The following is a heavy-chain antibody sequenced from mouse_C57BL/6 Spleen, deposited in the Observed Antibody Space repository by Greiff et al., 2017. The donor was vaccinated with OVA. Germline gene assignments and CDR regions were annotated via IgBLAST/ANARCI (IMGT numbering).Heavy chain of an antibody. CDR1: GYTFTSYT. J-gene: IGHJ2*01. CDR2: INPSSGYT. V-gene: IGHV1-4*01. D-gene: IGHD2-1*01. CDR3: ARSGLYGNYPFDY. Sequence: HLQHSGAELARPGASVKMSCKASGYTFTSYTMHWVKQRPGQGLEWIGYINPSSGYTKYNQKFKDKATLTADKPSSTAYMQLSSLTSEDSAVYYCARSGLYGNYPFDYWGQGTTLTVSS.